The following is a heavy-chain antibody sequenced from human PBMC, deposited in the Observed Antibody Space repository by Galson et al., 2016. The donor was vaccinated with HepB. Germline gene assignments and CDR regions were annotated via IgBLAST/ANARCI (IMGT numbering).Heavy chain of an antibody. CDR1: GFSFSNYP. Sequence: SLRLSCAASGFSFSNYPMTWVRQAPGRGLDWVSSIDSSGGGRTYYADSVKGRFIISRDNSKTPLYLQMNSLRAEDTAVYYCVKGGFRLLDTWGQGTLVTVSS. CDR2: IDSSGGGRT. J-gene: IGHJ5*02. CDR3: VKGGFRLLDT. V-gene: IGHV3-23*01. D-gene: IGHD3-10*01.